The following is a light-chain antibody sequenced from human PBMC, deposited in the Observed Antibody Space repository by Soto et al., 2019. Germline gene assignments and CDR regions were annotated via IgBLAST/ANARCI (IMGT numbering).Light chain of an antibody. CDR2: SAS. V-gene: IGKV3D-15*01. Sequence: EIVLTQSPATLSVSPGERAALSCRASQSVSNNLAWYQQKPGQPPRLLIFSASTRATGIPARFSGSGSEAEFALTISTLQSEDFAVYYCQQYSVWPLTFGGGTKVEIK. CDR1: QSVSNN. J-gene: IGKJ4*01. CDR3: QQYSVWPLT.